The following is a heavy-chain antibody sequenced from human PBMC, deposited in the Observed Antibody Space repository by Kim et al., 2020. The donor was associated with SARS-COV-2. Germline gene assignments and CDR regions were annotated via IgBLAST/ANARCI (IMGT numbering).Heavy chain of an antibody. Sequence: ASVKVSCQPSVYTITNHAITWVRQAPGQGLEWMAWINPRTGTPSYAQDFTGRFVFSFDTSLNAAYLQITGLKPEDTAVYFCAKTNYGGTSESWGQVTLVTVSS. J-gene: IGHJ4*02. CDR3: AKTNYGGTSES. CDR1: VYTITNHA. V-gene: IGHV7-4-1*02. D-gene: IGHD4-17*01. CDR2: INPRTGTP.